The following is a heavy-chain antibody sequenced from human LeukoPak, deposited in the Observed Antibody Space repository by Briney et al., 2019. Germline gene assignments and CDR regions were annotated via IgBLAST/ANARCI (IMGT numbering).Heavy chain of an antibody. D-gene: IGHD3-10*01. Sequence: SETLSLTCAVSGGSFSGFYWSWVRQSPGKGLEWIGRIYTSGSNNYNPSLKSRVTISVDTSKNQFSLKLSSVTAADTAVYYCTMVRGVIMAWFDPWGQGTLVTVSS. CDR2: IYTSGSN. CDR3: TMVRGVIMAWFDP. J-gene: IGHJ5*02. V-gene: IGHV4-4*08. CDR1: GGSFSGFY.